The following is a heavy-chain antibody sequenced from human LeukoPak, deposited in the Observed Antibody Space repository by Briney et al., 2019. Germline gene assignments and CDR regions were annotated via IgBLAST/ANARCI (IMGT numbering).Heavy chain of an antibody. J-gene: IGHJ4*02. CDR2: INPNSGGT. Sequence: ASVKVSCKASGYTFTGYYMHWVRRAPGQGLEWMGRINPNSGGTNYAQKFQGRVTMTRDTSISTAYMELSRLGSDDTAVYYSARDNFMVRGVNDYWGQGTLVTVSS. D-gene: IGHD3-10*01. V-gene: IGHV1-2*06. CDR1: GYTFTGYY. CDR3: ARDNFMVRGVNDY.